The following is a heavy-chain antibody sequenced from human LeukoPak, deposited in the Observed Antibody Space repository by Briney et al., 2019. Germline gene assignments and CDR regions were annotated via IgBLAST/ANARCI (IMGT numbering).Heavy chain of an antibody. CDR1: GFTFSSND. CDR3: AKDNAYGISITWDY. Sequence: GGSLRLSCAGSGFTFSSNDMSWVRQPPGKGLEWVSYISITSKTIKYADSVKGRFTISRDNAKNSLYLQMNSLRAEDTALYYCAKDNAYGISITWDYWGQGTLVTVSS. CDR2: ISITSKTI. V-gene: IGHV3-48*01. D-gene: IGHD3-16*01. J-gene: IGHJ4*02.